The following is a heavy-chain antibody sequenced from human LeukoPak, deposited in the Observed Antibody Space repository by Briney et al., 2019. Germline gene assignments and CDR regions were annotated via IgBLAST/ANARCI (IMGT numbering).Heavy chain of an antibody. D-gene: IGHD1-1*01. Sequence: SETLSLSCSVSGASISNSYWSWIRQSPGKGLEWIGNISYSEDTNYNPSLKSRVAISIDTARNQVSLQLKSVTAADTAVYFCATGTGPFDHWGQGTLVTVSS. J-gene: IGHJ4*02. CDR1: GASISNSY. CDR3: ATGTGPFDH. CDR2: ISYSEDT. V-gene: IGHV4-59*01.